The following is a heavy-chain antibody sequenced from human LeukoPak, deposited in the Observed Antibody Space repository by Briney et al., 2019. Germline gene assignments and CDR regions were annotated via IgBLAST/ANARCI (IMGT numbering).Heavy chain of an antibody. V-gene: IGHV3-30*02. J-gene: IGHJ3*02. CDR3: ARGGIITSYAFEI. Sequence: GGSLRLSCAASGFTFSSYGMHWVRQAPGKGLEWVAFIRYDGSNKYYADSVKGRFTISRDNSKNTLYLQMNSLRAEDTAVYYCARGGIITSYAFEIWGQGTMVTVSS. CDR2: IRYDGSNK. D-gene: IGHD3-10*01. CDR1: GFTFSSYG.